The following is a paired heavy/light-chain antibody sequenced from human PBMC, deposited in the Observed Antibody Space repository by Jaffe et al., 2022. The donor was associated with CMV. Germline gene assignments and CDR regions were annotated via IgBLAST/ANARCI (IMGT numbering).Heavy chain of an antibody. CDR3: ARVLGYDFWSGRRQSRGRYDYYYYGMDV. V-gene: IGHV1-69*01. D-gene: IGHD3-3*01. CDR2: IIPIFGTA. CDR1: GGTFSSYA. J-gene: IGHJ6*02. Sequence: QVQLVQSGAEVKKPGSSVKVSCKASGGTFSSYAISWVRQAPGQGLEWMGGIIPIFGTANYAQKFQGRVTITADESTSTAYMELSSLRSEDTAVYYCARVLGYDFWSGRRQSRGRYDYYYYGMDVWGQGTTVTVSS.
Light chain of an antibody. J-gene: IGLJ2*01. V-gene: IGLV3-9*01. Sequence: SYELTQPLSVSVALGQTARITCGGNNIGSKNVHWYQQKPGQAPVLVIYRDSNRPSGIPERFSGSNSGNTATLTISRAQAGDEADYYCQVWDSSTDVVFGGGTKLTVL. CDR1: NIGSKN. CDR2: RDS. CDR3: QVWDSSTDVV.